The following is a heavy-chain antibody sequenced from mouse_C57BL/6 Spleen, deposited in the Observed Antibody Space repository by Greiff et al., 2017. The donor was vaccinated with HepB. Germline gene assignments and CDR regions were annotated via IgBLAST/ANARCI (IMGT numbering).Heavy chain of an antibody. CDR1: GYAFSSYW. D-gene: IGHD1-1*01. CDR3: ARGGTVGATTPYYYAMDY. J-gene: IGHJ4*01. CDR2: IYPGDGDT. Sequence: VQLQQSGAELVKPGASVKISCKASGYAFSSYWMNWVKQRPGKGLEWIGQIYPGDGDTNYNGKFKGKATLTADKSSSTAVMQLSSLTSEDSAVYVCARGGTVGATTPYYYAMDYWGQGTSVTVSS. V-gene: IGHV1-80*01.